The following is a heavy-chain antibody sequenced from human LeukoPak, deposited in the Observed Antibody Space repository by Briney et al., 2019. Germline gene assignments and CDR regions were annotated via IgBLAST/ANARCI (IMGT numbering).Heavy chain of an antibody. Sequence: GGSLRLSCAASGFTFSTYWMTWVRQAPGKGLEWVSAISGSGGSTYYADSVKGRFTISRDNSKNTLYLQMNSLRAEDTAVYYCALEGDGLRFVYWGQGTLVTVSS. CDR3: ALEGDGLRFVY. J-gene: IGHJ4*02. CDR1: GFTFSTYW. CDR2: ISGSGGST. V-gene: IGHV3-23*01. D-gene: IGHD5-24*01.